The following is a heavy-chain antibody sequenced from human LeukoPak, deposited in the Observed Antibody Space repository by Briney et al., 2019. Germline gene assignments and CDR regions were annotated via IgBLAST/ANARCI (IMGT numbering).Heavy chain of an antibody. J-gene: IGHJ3*02. CDR2: IWYDGSNK. CDR1: GFTFSSYG. V-gene: IGHV3-33*01. D-gene: IGHD4-23*01. Sequence: PGRSLRLSCAASGFTFSSYGMHWVRQAPGKGLEWVAVIWYDGSNKYYADSVKARFTISRDNSKNTLYLQMNSLRAEDTAVYYCVTAVVTLSSRAFDIWGQGTMVTVSS. CDR3: VTAVVTLSSRAFDI.